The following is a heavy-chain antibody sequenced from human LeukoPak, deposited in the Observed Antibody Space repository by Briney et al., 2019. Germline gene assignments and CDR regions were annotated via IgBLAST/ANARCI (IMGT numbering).Heavy chain of an antibody. V-gene: IGHV4-39*01. CDR1: GGSISSSSYY. D-gene: IGHD4-17*01. J-gene: IGHJ5*02. CDR2: IYYSGST. CDR3: ARRGDYVAFDP. Sequence: SETLSLTCTVSGGSISSSSYYWGWIRQPPGKGLEWIGTIYYSGSTSYNPSLKSRVTISVDTSKNQFSLKLTSVTAADTAVYYCARRGDYVAFDPWGQGTLVTVSS.